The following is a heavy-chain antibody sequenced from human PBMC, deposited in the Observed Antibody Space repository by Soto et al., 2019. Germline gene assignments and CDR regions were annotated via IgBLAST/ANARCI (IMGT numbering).Heavy chain of an antibody. D-gene: IGHD6-6*01. Sequence: SGGSLRLSCAASGFTFSSYAMSWVRQAPGKGLEWVSAISGSGGSTYYADSVKGRFTISRDNSKNTLYLQMNSLRAEDTAVYYCAKYIVKSHSSSSRIYFDYWGQGTLVTVSS. V-gene: IGHV3-23*01. CDR2: ISGSGGST. CDR3: AKYIVKSHSSSSRIYFDY. J-gene: IGHJ4*02. CDR1: GFTFSSYA.